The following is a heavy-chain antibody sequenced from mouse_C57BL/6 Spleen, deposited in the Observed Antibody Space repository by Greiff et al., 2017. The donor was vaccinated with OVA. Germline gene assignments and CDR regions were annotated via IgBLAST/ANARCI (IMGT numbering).Heavy chain of an antibody. Sequence: VQLKESGAELVKPGASVKLSCTASGFNIKDYYMHWVKQRTEQGLEWIGRIDPEAGETKYAPKFQGKATITADTSSNTAYLQLSSLTSEDTAVYDGASGGLLLRQPVMDYWGQGTSVTVSS. CDR3: ASGGLLLRQPVMDY. CDR1: GFNIKDYY. CDR2: IDPEAGET. V-gene: IGHV14-2*01. J-gene: IGHJ4*01. D-gene: IGHD1-1*01.